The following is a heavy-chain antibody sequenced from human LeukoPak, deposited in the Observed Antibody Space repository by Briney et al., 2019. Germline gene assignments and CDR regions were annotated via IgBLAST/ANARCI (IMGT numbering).Heavy chain of an antibody. CDR2: ISAYNGNT. Sequence: GASDKLSCKASGYTLTSYGISWVRQAPRQGLEWMGWISAYNGNTNYAQKLQGRVTMTTDTSTSTAYMELRSRRCDDTAVYYCARDPHHYFDYWGQGTLVTVSS. CDR1: GYTLTSYG. J-gene: IGHJ4*02. CDR3: ARDPHHYFDY. V-gene: IGHV1-18*01.